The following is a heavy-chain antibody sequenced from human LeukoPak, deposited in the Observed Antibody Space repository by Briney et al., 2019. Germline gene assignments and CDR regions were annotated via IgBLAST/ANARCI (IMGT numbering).Heavy chain of an antibody. D-gene: IGHD6-13*01. CDR2: ISWDGGSA. V-gene: IGHV3-43D*03. J-gene: IGHJ4*02. CDR3: ARGQQLGPRPIDY. CDR1: GFTFDDYA. Sequence: GGPLRLSCAASGFTFDDYAMHWVRQAPGKGLEWVSLISWDGGSAYYADSVKGRFTISRDNSKNSLYLQMNSLRAEDTAVYYCARGQQLGPRPIDYWGQGTLVTVSS.